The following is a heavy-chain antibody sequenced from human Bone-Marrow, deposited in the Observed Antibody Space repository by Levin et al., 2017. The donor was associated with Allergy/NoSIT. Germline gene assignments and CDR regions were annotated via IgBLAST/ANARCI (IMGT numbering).Heavy chain of an antibody. D-gene: IGHD3-10*01. CDR3: ARGPMVQGVISIELDY. Sequence: GESLKISCKASGYTFTSYGISWVRQAPGQGLEWMGWISAYNGNTNYAQKLQGRVTMTTDTSTSTAYMGLRSLRSDDTAVYYCARGPMVQGVISIELDYWGQGTLVTVSS. CDR2: ISAYNGNT. V-gene: IGHV1-18*01. CDR1: GYTFTSYG. J-gene: IGHJ4*02.